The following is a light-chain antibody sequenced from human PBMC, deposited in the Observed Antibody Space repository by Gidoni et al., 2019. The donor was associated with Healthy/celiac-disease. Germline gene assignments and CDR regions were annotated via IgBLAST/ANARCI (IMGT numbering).Light chain of an antibody. J-gene: IGKJ3*01. CDR2: GAS. CDR1: QSVSSSY. V-gene: IGKV3-20*01. Sequence: EIGLTQSRGTMSLSPGERATLSCSASQSVSSSYLALYHQKPGQAPRLLIYGASSRATGIPDRFSASGSGTYFTLTISRLEPEDFAVYYCQQYGSSPQGVTFGPGTKVDIK. CDR3: QQYGSSPQGVT.